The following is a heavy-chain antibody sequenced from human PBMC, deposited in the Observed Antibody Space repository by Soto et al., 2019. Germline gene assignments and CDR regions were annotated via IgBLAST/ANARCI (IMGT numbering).Heavy chain of an antibody. CDR3: ARDFVLGNVDPFDY. V-gene: IGHV6-1*01. Sequence: PSQTLSLTCAISGDSVSINSAAWNLIRQSPSRGLEWLGRTYYRSKWYNDYAVSVKSRITINPDTSKNQFSLQLNSVTPEDTAVYYCARDFVLGNVDPFDYWGQGTLVTVSS. J-gene: IGHJ4*02. CDR2: TYYRSKWYN. D-gene: IGHD1-1*01. CDR1: GDSVSINSAA.